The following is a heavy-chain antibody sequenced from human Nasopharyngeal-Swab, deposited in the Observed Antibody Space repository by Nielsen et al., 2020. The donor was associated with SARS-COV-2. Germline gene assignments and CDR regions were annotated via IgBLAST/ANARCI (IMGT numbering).Heavy chain of an antibody. V-gene: IGHV3-30-3*01. Sequence: WIRQPPGKGLEWVAVTSRDGSDKYYADSVKGRFTMSRDTSKNVVYLEMNSLSIEDTAVYYCARSVNFDYGDLQPPFGYWGQRTLVTVSS. CDR3: ARSVNFDYGDLQPPFGY. J-gene: IGHJ4*02. D-gene: IGHD4-17*01. CDR2: TSRDGSDK.